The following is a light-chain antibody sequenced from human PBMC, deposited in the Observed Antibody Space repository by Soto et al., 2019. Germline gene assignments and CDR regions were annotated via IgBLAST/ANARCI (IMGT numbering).Light chain of an antibody. Sequence: QSVLTQPRSVSGSPGQSVTISCTGTSSDVGGYNYVSWYQQHPGKAPKVMIYDVSELPSGGPDRFSGSKSGNTAPLTNSGLKAEGEADYYCCSSAGSPRYVFGTGTKLTVL. CDR1: SSDVGGYNY. V-gene: IGLV2-11*01. CDR3: CSSAGSPRYV. CDR2: DVS. J-gene: IGLJ1*01.